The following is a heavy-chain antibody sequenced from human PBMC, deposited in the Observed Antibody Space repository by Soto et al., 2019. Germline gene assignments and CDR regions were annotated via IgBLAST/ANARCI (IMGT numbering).Heavy chain of an antibody. CDR3: AKEGTSGLYYFDY. Sequence: PGGSVRLSCAASGFTFSNYAISWVRQAPGKGLEWVSIISGSGDTSYYADSVKGRFTISRDNSRNTLYLQLNSLRAEDSAKYYCAKEGTSGLYYFDYWGPGTLVTVSS. CDR1: GFTFSNYA. J-gene: IGHJ4*02. D-gene: IGHD6-19*01. V-gene: IGHV3-23*01. CDR2: ISGSGDTS.